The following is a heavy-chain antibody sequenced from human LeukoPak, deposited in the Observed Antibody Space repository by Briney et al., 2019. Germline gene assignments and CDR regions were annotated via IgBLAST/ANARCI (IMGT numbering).Heavy chain of an antibody. V-gene: IGHV3-53*01. Sequence: GGSLRLSCTASGFTFSDYYMSWFRQAPGEGLEWVSVIYSGGSTYYADSVKGRFTISRDNSKNTLYLQMNSLRAEDTAVYYCARAYYDFWSGHVDWGQGTLVTVSS. CDR2: IYSGGST. CDR1: GFTFSDYY. J-gene: IGHJ4*02. D-gene: IGHD3-3*01. CDR3: ARAYYDFWSGHVD.